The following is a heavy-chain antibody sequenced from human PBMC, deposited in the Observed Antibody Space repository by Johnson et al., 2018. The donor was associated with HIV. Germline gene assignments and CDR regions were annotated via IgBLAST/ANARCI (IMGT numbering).Heavy chain of an antibody. CDR2: IGTAGDT. CDR3: ARTRLELSSGYPDAFDI. CDR1: GFTFSSYD. V-gene: IGHV3-13*01. D-gene: IGHD3-22*01. Sequence: VQLVESGGGLVQPGGSLRLSCAASGFTFSSYDMHWVRQATGKGLEWVSAIGTAGDTYYPGSVKGRFTISRENAKNSLYLQMNSLRAGDTAVYYCARTRLELSSGYPDAFDIWGQGTMVTVSS. J-gene: IGHJ3*02.